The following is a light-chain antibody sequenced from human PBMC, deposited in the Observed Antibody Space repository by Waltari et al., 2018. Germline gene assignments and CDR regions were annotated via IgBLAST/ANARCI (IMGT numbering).Light chain of an antibody. V-gene: IGLV2-14*03. J-gene: IGLJ1*01. CDR1: SSAIGDYNF. CDR3: SSYTTGSTRYV. Sequence: QSALTQPASVSGSPGQSITIPCTGTSSAIGDYNFVSWYQKHPGKAPKVMIYDVNHRPSGVSSRFSGSKSGNTASLTISGLQAEDEADYYCSSYTTGSTRYVFGSGTKVTVL. CDR2: DVN.